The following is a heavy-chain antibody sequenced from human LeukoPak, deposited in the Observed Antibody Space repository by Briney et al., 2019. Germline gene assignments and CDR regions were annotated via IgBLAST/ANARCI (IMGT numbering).Heavy chain of an antibody. D-gene: IGHD3-3*01. CDR3: ARGSECWRGYLVY. J-gene: IGHJ4*02. CDR2: ICSAGST. V-gene: IGHV3-53*01. Sequence: GGSLRLSCAVSGFTVSNYFMSWVRQAPGKGLEWVSIICSAGSTYYADSGKGRSTISRDNSKNTVSLQMNSLRAEDTAVYYCARGSECWRGYLVYWGQGTLVTVSS. CDR1: GFTVSNYF.